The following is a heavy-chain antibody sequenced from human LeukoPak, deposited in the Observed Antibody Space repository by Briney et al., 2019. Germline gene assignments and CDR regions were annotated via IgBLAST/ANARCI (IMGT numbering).Heavy chain of an antibody. D-gene: IGHD6-13*01. CDR2: IYYSGST. V-gene: IGHV4-59*01. J-gene: IGHJ6*04. CDR3: ARFSSSWYGVDV. CDR1: GGSINSYF. Sequence: SETLSLTCTVSGGSINSYFWTWIRQPPGKGLEWIGYIYYSGSTNYNPSLKSRVTISVDTSKNHFSLKLSSVTAADTAVYYCARFSSSWYGVDVWGKGITVTVSP.